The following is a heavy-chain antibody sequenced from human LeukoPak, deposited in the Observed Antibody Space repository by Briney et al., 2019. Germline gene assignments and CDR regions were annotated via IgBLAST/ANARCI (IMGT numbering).Heavy chain of an antibody. CDR3: ARHLTYGGWNS. J-gene: IGHJ4*02. Sequence: GGSLRLSCAASGFTFSSYGMYWVRQAPGKGLEWVAVISYHGSNKYYADSVKGRFTISRDNSKNTLYLQMNSLRGEDTAVYYCARHLTYGGWNSWGQGTLVTVSS. CDR2: ISYHGSNK. V-gene: IGHV3-30*03. CDR1: GFTFSSYG. D-gene: IGHD4-23*01.